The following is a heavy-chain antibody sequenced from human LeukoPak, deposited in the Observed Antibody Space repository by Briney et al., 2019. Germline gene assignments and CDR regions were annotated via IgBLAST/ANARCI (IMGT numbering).Heavy chain of an antibody. CDR1: GFTFRSYS. Sequence: PGGSLRLSFAASGFTFRSYSMKWVRQAPGKGLEWGSSLSSSSSYIYYADSVKGRLTISRDNAKNSLYLQMNSLRAEDTAVYYCARGAYPYDFWSGYREYYYMDVWGKGTTVTVSS. D-gene: IGHD3-3*01. CDR3: ARGAYPYDFWSGYREYYYMDV. J-gene: IGHJ6*03. V-gene: IGHV3-21*01. CDR2: LSSSSSYI.